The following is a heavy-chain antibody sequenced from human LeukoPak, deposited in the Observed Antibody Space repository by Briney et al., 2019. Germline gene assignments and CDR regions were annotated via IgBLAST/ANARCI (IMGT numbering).Heavy chain of an antibody. D-gene: IGHD3-10*01. CDR2: IKQDGSEK. CDR3: ARNLRPGSSYGYYYGMDV. Sequence: GGSLRLSCTASGITFSSHWLSWVRQPAGKGREWVANIKQDGSEKYYVDSVKGRFTISRDNDKNSLYLQMNSLRAEDTAVYYCARNLRPGSSYGYYYGMDVWGQGTTVTVSS. V-gene: IGHV3-7*01. J-gene: IGHJ6*02. CDR1: GITFSSHW.